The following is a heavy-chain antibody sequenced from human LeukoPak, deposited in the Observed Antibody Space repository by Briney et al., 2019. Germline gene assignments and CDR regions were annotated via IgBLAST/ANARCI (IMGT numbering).Heavy chain of an antibody. CDR3: ARIVGSTSFHGWFDP. V-gene: IGHV4-34*01. CDR2: INHSGST. Sequence: SETLSLTCAVYGGSFSGYYWSWIRQPPGKGLEWIGEINHSGSTNYNPSLKSRVTISVDTSKNQFSLKLSSVTAADTAVYYCARIVGSTSFHGWFDPWGQGTLVTVSS. J-gene: IGHJ5*02. CDR1: GGSFSGYY. D-gene: IGHD2-2*01.